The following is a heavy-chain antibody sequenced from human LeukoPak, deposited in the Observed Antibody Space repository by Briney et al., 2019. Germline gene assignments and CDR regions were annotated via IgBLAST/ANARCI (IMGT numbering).Heavy chain of an antibody. Sequence: SETLSPTCTVSGGSISSGDYYWSWIRQPPGKGLEWIGYIYYSGSTYYNPSLKSRVTISVDTSKNQFSLKLSSVTAADTAVYYCARVAARSSSHFDYWGQGTLVTVSS. D-gene: IGHD5-18*01. CDR3: ARVAARSSSHFDY. CDR2: IYYSGST. V-gene: IGHV4-30-4*08. CDR1: GGSISSGDYY. J-gene: IGHJ4*02.